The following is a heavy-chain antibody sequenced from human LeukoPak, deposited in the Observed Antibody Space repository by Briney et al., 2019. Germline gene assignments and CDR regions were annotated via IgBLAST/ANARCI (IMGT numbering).Heavy chain of an antibody. J-gene: IGHJ4*02. CDR2: ISWDGGST. D-gene: IGHD5-12*01. Sequence: GGFLRLSCAASGFTFDDYAMHWVRQAPGKGLEWVSLISWDGGSTYYADSVKGRFTISRDNSKNSLYLQMNSLRAEDTALYYCAKAGSGSSVYYFDYWVQGTLVTVSS. V-gene: IGHV3-43D*04. CDR3: AKAGSGSSVYYFDY. CDR1: GFTFDDYA.